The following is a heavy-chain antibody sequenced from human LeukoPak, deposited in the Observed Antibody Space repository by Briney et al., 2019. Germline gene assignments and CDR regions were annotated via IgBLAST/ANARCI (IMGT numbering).Heavy chain of an antibody. CDR1: GFTFSTYA. Sequence: GGSLRLSCAASGFTFSTYAMSWVRQAPGKGPAWVSTISSNGVNTYYADSVKGRFTISRDKSKNTLYLQMNSLRAEDTAVYYCASAAVAGTLWGQGTLVTVSS. CDR3: ASAAVAGTL. CDR2: ISSNGVNT. D-gene: IGHD6-19*01. V-gene: IGHV3-23*01. J-gene: IGHJ4*02.